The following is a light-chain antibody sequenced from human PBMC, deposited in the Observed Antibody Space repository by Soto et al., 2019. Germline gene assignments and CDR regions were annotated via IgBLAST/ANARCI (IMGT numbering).Light chain of an antibody. J-gene: IGKJ5*01. CDR3: QQFSFWPPIT. Sequence: EIVLTHSPATLSVSPGERATLSCRASQSVSSNLAWYQQIPGRAPTLLIYGASTGASGIPARFSASGSGTEFTLTFSCLQSEDFAVYYCQQFSFWPPITFGQGTRLEIK. CDR1: QSVSSN. V-gene: IGKV3-15*01. CDR2: GAS.